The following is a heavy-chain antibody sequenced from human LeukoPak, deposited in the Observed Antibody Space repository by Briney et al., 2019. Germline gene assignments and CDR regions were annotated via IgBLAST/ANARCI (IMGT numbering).Heavy chain of an antibody. Sequence: KSSETLSLTCTVSGGSISSYYWSWLRQPPGKGLEWIGYNYYSGSTNYNPSLKSRVTISVDTSKNQFSLKLSSVTAADTAVYYCARRDVLSPVQYWGQGALVTVSS. CDR1: GGSISSYY. CDR3: ARRDVLSPVQY. V-gene: IGHV4-59*12. J-gene: IGHJ1*01. D-gene: IGHD5-24*01. CDR2: NYYSGST.